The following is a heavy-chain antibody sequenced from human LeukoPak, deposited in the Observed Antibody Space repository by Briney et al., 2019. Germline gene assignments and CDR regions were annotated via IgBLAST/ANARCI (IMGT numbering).Heavy chain of an antibody. D-gene: IGHD6-19*01. J-gene: IGHJ4*02. CDR3: ARGGTSGWRTPNDDY. CDR2: ISAYNGNT. CDR1: GYTFTSYY. Sequence: ASVKVSCKASGYTFTSYYMHWVRQAPGQGLEWMGWISAYNGNTNYAQKLRGRVTMTTDTSTSTAYMELRSLRSDDTAVYYCARGGTSGWRTPNDDYWGQGTLVTVSS. V-gene: IGHV1-18*04.